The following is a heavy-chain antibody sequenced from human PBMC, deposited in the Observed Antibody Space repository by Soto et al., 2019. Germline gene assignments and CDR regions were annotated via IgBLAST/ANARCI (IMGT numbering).Heavy chain of an antibody. D-gene: IGHD6-13*01. CDR2: ISAYNGNT. V-gene: IGHV1-18*04. Sequence: ASVKVSGKASGYTFTSYGISWVRQAPGQGLEWMGWISAYNGNTNYAQKLQGRVTMTTDTSTSTAYMELRSLRSDDTAVYYCARSTSLGIAASGRSYYDYGMDVWGQGPTVTVSS. J-gene: IGHJ6*02. CDR3: ARSTSLGIAASGRSYYDYGMDV. CDR1: GYTFTSYG.